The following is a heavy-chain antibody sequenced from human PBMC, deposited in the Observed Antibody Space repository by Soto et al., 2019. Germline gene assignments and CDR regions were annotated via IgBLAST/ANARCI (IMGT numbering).Heavy chain of an antibody. CDR1: GFTFSSYA. J-gene: IGHJ1*01. D-gene: IGHD3-3*01. V-gene: IGHV3-23*01. CDR2: ISGSGGST. Sequence: GSLSLSCAASGFTFSSYAMSWVRQAPGKGLEWVSAISGSGGSTYYADSVKGRFTISRDNSKNTLYLQMNSLRAEDTAVYYCAKDFGVVPEYFQHWGQGTLVTVSS. CDR3: AKDFGVVPEYFQH.